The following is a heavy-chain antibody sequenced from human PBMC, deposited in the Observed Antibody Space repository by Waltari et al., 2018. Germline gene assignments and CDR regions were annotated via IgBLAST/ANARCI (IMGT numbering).Heavy chain of an antibody. V-gene: IGHV3-73*02. J-gene: IGHJ4*02. CDR2: IISKANSYAT. CDR1: GFTFSGSA. CDR3: TRRTHAHDY. Sequence: EVQLVESGGGLVQPGGSLKLSCAASGFTFSGSAMHWVRQASGKGREWVGRIISKANSYATAYAASVKGRFTISRDDSKNTAYLQMNSLKTEDTAVYYCTRRTHAHDYWGQGTLVTVSS.